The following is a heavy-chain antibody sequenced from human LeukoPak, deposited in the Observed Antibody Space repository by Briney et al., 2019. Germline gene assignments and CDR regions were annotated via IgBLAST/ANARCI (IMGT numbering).Heavy chain of an antibody. CDR2: ISSSSSTI. V-gene: IGHV3-48*04. CDR3: ARERRESSGWYATSFLDY. D-gene: IGHD6-19*01. Sequence: PGGSLRLSCAASGFTFSSYSMNWVRQAPGKGLEWVSYISSSSSTIYYADSVKGRFTISRDNAKNSLYLQMNSLRAEDTAVYYCARERRESSGWYATSFLDYWGQGTLVTVSS. J-gene: IGHJ4*02. CDR1: GFTFSSYS.